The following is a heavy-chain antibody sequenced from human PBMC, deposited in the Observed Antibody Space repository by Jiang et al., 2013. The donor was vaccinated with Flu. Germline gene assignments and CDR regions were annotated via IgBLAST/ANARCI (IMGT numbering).Heavy chain of an antibody. J-gene: IGHJ3*02. CDR3: ASALFDFVWRNDAFDI. Sequence: SYISSSGSTIYYADSVKGRFTISRDNAKNSLYLQMNSLRAEDTAVYYCASALFDFVWRNDAFDIWGQGTMVTVSS. V-gene: IGHV3-11*01. CDR2: ISSSGSTI. D-gene: IGHD3-9*01.